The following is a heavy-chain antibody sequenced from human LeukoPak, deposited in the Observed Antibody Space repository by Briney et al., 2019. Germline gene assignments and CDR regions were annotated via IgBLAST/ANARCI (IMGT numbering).Heavy chain of an antibody. D-gene: IGHD4-23*01. J-gene: IGHJ6*03. CDR2: IYYSGST. V-gene: IGHV4-39*01. Sequence: SETLSLTCTVSGGSISSSSYYWGWIRQPPGKGLEWIGSIYYSGSTYYNPSLKSRVTISVDTSKNQFSLKLSSVTAADTAVYYCADTYGGNSLYYYYYYMDVWGKGTTVTVSS. CDR3: ADTYGGNSLYYYYYYMDV. CDR1: GGSISSSSYY.